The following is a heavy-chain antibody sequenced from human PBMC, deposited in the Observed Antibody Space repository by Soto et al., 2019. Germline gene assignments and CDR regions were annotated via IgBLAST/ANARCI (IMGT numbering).Heavy chain of an antibody. J-gene: IGHJ5*02. Sequence: SETLSLTCTVSGGSISSGDYYWSWIRQPPGKGLEWIGYIYYSGSTYYNPSLKSRVTISVDTSKNQFSLKLSSVTAADTAVCYCARAPGEGYNWFDPWGQGTLVTVSS. CDR3: ARAPGEGYNWFDP. V-gene: IGHV4-30-4*01. CDR2: IYYSGST. D-gene: IGHD3-10*01. CDR1: GGSISSGDYY.